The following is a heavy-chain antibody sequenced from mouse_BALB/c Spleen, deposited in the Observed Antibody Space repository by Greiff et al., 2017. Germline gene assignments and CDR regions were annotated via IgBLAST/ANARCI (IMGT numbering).Heavy chain of an antibody. CDR2: SDPANGNT. Sequence: VQLQPSGAELVKPGASVKLSCTASCFNINDYSMPWVKQRPEQGLEWIGRSDPANGNTKSDPKLQGKATVTADTSTNTDYLQLSSMTSEDTAFYFCASWVITTQAWFAYWGEGTLVTVSA. D-gene: IGHD2-4*01. J-gene: IGHJ3*01. CDR1: CFNINDYS. CDR3: ASWVITTQAWFAY. V-gene: IGHV14-3*02.